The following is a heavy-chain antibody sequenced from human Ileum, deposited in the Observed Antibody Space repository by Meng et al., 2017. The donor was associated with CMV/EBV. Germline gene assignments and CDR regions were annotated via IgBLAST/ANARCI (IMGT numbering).Heavy chain of an antibody. CDR3: ARGGRGNYYFYFGMDV. CDR1: EFTFSDYS. D-gene: IGHD3-16*01. Sequence: GGSLRLSCAASEFTFSDYSMNWVRQAPGKGLEWVSYISSRSNSIYYADSVKGRFTISRDNAKNSLYLQMNSLRAEDTAVYYCARGGRGNYYFYFGMDVWGQGNTVT. CDR2: ISSRSNSI. V-gene: IGHV3-48*04. J-gene: IGHJ6*01.